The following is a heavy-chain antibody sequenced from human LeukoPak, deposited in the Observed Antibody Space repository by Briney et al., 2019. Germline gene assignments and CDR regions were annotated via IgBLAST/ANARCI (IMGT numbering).Heavy chain of an antibody. CDR1: GFTFSSYW. CDR2: INQDGSEK. V-gene: IGHV3-7*01. Sequence: GGSLRLSCAASGFTFSSYWMSWVRQAPGKGLEWVANINQDGSEKYYVDSVKGRFTISRDNAKNSLYLQMSSLRAEDTALYYGASRSSVAASGPGWGQGTLVTVSS. J-gene: IGHJ4*02. CDR3: ASRSSVAASGPG. D-gene: IGHD2-15*01.